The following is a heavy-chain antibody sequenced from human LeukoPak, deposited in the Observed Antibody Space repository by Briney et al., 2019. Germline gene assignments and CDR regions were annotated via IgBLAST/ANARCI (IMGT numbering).Heavy chain of an antibody. J-gene: IGHJ6*03. Sequence: PGGSLRLSCAASGFTFSSYGMHWVRQAPGKGLEWVAFIRYDGSNKYYADSVKGRFTISRDNSKNTLYQQMNGLRAEDTAVYYCAKDGHYDFWSPSYYYYYMDVWGKGTTVTVSS. V-gene: IGHV3-30*02. CDR2: IRYDGSNK. CDR1: GFTFSSYG. CDR3: AKDGHYDFWSPSYYYYYMDV. D-gene: IGHD3-3*01.